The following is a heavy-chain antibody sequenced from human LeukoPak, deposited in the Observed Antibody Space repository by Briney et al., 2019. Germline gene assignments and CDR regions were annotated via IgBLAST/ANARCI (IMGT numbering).Heavy chain of an antibody. CDR2: IYPGDSDT. Sequence: GESLKISCKGSGYSFTSYWIGWVRQMPGKGLEWMGIIYPGDSDTRYSPSFQGQVTISADKSISTAYLQWSSLKASDTAMYYCARGGIPYYYDSSGYYCDYWGQGTLVTVSS. J-gene: IGHJ4*02. D-gene: IGHD3-22*01. CDR3: ARGGIPYYYDSSGYYCDY. CDR1: GYSFTSYW. V-gene: IGHV5-51*01.